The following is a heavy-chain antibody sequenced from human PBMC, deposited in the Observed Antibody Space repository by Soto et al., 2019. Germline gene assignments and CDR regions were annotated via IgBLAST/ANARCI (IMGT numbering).Heavy chain of an antibody. CDR1: GYTFNSYG. CDR2: ISAYNGNT. D-gene: IGHD2-15*01. V-gene: IGHV1-18*01. CDR3: AIQGDIVVVVAASYYYYGMDV. Sequence: GASVKVSCKASGYTFNSYGISWVRQAPGQGLEWTGWISAYNGNTNYAQKLQGRVTMTTDTSTSTAYMELRSLRSEDTAVYYCAIQGDIVVVVAASYYYYGMDVWRQGTTVTVS. J-gene: IGHJ6*02.